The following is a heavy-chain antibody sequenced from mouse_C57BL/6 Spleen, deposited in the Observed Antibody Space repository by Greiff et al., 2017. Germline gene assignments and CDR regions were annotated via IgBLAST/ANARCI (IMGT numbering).Heavy chain of an antibody. J-gene: IGHJ3*01. D-gene: IGHD1-1*01. Sequence: EVQLQQSGAELVRPGASVKLSCTASGFNIKDYYMHWVKQRPEQGLEWIGWIDPEDGDTEYAPKFQGKATMTADTSSNTAYLQLSSLTSEDTAVYYCTPPGDYYYGRVFSYRGQETLVTVSA. CDR3: TPPGDYYYGRVFSY. V-gene: IGHV14-1*01. CDR1: GFNIKDYY. CDR2: IDPEDGDT.